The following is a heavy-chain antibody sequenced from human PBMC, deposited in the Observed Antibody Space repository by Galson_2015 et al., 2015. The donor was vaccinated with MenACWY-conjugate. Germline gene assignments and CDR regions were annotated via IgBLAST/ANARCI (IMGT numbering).Heavy chain of an antibody. CDR2: IKQDGSET. Sequence: SLRLSCAASGFTLGHYWMSWVRQAPGKGLEWVANIKQDGSETYYVDSVKGRFTISRDNANNSFYLQMDSLRAEDTAVYYCARCIQITYADSLSAYDTWGQGALVIVSS. CDR1: GFTLGHYW. V-gene: IGHV3-7*03. D-gene: IGHD3-9*01. J-gene: IGHJ5*02. CDR3: ARCIQITYADSLSAYDT.